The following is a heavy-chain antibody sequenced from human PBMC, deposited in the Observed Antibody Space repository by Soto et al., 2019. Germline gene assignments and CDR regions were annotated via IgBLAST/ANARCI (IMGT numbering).Heavy chain of an antibody. V-gene: IGHV4-34*01. CDR2: INHSGST. D-gene: IGHD2-8*01. Sequence: PSETLSLTGAVYGGSFSGYYWSWIRQPPGKGLEWIGEINHSGSTNYNPSLKSRVTISVDTSKNQFSLKLSSVTAADTAVYYCARGLDGVGRSWLDSWGQGTLVTVSA. J-gene: IGHJ5*02. CDR3: ARGLDGVGRSWLDS. CDR1: GGSFSGYY.